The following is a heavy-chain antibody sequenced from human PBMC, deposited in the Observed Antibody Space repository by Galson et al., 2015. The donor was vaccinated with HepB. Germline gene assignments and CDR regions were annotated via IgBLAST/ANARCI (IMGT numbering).Heavy chain of an antibody. CDR3: TTDVVPGYDSSGFLEVDY. V-gene: IGHV3-15*01. D-gene: IGHD3-22*01. CDR2: IKSKTDGGTT. J-gene: IGHJ4*02. Sequence: SLRLSCAASGFTFSNAWMSWVRQAPGKGLEWVGRIKSKTDGGTTDYAAPVKGRFTISRDDSKNTLCLQMNSLKTEDTAVYYCTTDVVPGYDSSGFLEVDYWGQGTLVTVSS. CDR1: GFTFSNAW.